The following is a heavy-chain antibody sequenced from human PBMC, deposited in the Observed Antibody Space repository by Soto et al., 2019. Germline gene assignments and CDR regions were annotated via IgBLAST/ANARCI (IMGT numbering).Heavy chain of an antibody. D-gene: IGHD2-15*01. Sequence: PSETLSLTCAVYGGSFSGYYWSWIRQSPGKGLEWIGEINHGGSPNYNPSLKSRVTISVDTSKNQISLNMRSVTAADTALYYCARRNSGPPFAYWGQGTLVPVS. CDR2: INHGGSP. CDR1: GGSFSGYY. J-gene: IGHJ4*02. V-gene: IGHV4-34*01. CDR3: ARRNSGPPFAY.